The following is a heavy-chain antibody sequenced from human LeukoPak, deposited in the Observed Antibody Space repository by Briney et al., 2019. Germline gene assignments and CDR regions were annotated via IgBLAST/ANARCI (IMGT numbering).Heavy chain of an antibody. J-gene: IGHJ6*03. CDR1: GYTFTSYD. CDR2: MNPNSGNT. D-gene: IGHD6-13*01. Sequence: ASVKVSCKASGYTFTSYDINWVRQATGQGLEWMGWMNPNSGNTGYAQKFQGRVTMTRNTSISTAYMELSSLRSEDTAVYYCARGRSSSSWYYYYYMDVWGKGTTVTISS. CDR3: ARGRSSSSWYYYYYMDV. V-gene: IGHV1-8*01.